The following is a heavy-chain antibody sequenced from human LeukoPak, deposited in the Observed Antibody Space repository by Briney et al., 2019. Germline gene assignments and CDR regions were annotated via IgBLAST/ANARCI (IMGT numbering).Heavy chain of an antibody. D-gene: IGHD5-24*01. V-gene: IGHV1-3*01. CDR2: INAGNGHT. CDR1: GYTFSGYA. CDR3: ARGIWSATRVDYYLDN. J-gene: IGHJ4*02. Sequence: GASVKASCKASGYTFSGYAVHWVRQAPGQRFEWMGWINAGNGHTKYSQNFQGRVTITRDSSANIVYMELSSLTSEDTAVYYCARGIWSATRVDYYLDNWGQGTLVTVSS.